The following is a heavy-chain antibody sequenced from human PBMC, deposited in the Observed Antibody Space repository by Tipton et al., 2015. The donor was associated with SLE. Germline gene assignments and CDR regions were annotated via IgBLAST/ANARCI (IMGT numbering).Heavy chain of an antibody. V-gene: IGHV4-59*11. J-gene: IGHJ3*02. Sequence: TLSLTCTVSGGSISSHYWSWIRQPPGKGLEWIGYIYYSGSTSYNPSLKSRVTISVDTSKNQFSLKLSSVTAADTAVYYCARDRWGVIKGGDDAFDIWGQGTMVTVSS. CDR1: GGSISSHY. CDR2: IYYSGST. D-gene: IGHD2-21*01. CDR3: ARDRWGVIKGGDDAFDI.